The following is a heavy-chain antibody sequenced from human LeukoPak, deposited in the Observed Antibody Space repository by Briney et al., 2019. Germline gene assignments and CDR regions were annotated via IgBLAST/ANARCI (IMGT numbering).Heavy chain of an antibody. D-gene: IGHD4-23*01. V-gene: IGHV4-59*08. CDR3: ARHLRYGGNANFDY. CDR1: GDSITGYW. J-gene: IGHJ4*02. CDR2: ISHSGAT. Sequence: SETLSLTCTVSGDSITGYWWSWIRQPPGKGLEWIGHISHSGATNYSPSLKGRLTILVDTSKNQFALTLSSVTAAATDVYYCARHLRYGGNANFDYWGQGTLVTVSP.